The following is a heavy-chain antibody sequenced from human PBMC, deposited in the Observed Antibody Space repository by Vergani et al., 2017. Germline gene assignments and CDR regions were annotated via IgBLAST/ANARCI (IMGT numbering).Heavy chain of an antibody. J-gene: IGHJ4*02. V-gene: IGHV3-33*01. D-gene: IGHD4-23*01. Sequence: QLQLVESGGGVVQPGRSLRLSCAASGFTFSSYGMHWVRQAPGKGLEWVAVIWYDGSNKYYADSVKGRFTISRDNSKNTLYLQMNSLRAEDTAVYYCARESDGGNSWPYYFDYWGQGTLVTVSS. CDR3: ARESDGGNSWPYYFDY. CDR1: GFTFSSYG. CDR2: IWYDGSNK.